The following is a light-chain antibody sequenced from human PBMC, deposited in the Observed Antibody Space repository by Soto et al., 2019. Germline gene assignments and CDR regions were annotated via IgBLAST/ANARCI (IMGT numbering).Light chain of an antibody. J-gene: IGKJ1*01. V-gene: IGKV1-5*03. CDR3: QHYNSYSEA. CDR1: QTISSW. CDR2: KAS. Sequence: DIKMTQSPSTLSASIGDRVTITCRASQTISSWLAWYQQKPGKAPKLLIYKASTLKSGVPSRFSGSGSGTEFTLTISGLQPDDFATYYCQHYNSYSEAFGQGTMV.